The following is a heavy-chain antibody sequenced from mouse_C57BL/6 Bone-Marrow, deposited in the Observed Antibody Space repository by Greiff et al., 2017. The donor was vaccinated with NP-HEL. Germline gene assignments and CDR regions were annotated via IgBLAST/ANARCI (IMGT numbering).Heavy chain of an antibody. CDR1: GFTFSDFY. D-gene: IGHD1-1*01. CDR2: SRNKANDYTT. V-gene: IGHV7-1*01. J-gene: IGHJ1*03. Sequence: EVKVVESGGGLVQSGRSLRLSCATSGFTFSDFYMEWVRQAPGKGLEWIAASRNKANDYTTEYSASVKGRFIGSRDTSQSILYLQMNALRAEDTAIYYCASDAVITTVVDWYFDVWGTGTTVTVSS. CDR3: ASDAVITTVVDWYFDV.